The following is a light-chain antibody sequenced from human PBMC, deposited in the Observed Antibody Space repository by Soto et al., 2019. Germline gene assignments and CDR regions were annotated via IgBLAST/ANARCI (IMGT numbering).Light chain of an antibody. CDR2: AAS. Sequence: DIQMTQSPSSLSASVGDRVTISCRASQSISRYFIWYQQKPGKAPKPLIYAASSLQYGVPARFSGSGSGTDFTLIISNLQLEDVATYYCQQSYTTPVTFGQGTKVEI. CDR3: QQSYTTPVT. CDR1: QSISRY. V-gene: IGKV1-39*01. J-gene: IGKJ1*01.